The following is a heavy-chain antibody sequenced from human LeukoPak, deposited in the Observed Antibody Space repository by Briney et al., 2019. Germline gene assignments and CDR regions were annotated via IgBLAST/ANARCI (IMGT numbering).Heavy chain of an antibody. J-gene: IGHJ4*02. D-gene: IGHD2-2*01. CDR2: IKQDGNEK. V-gene: IGHV3-7*01. Sequence: PGGSLRLSCAASGFTFSNFWMNWVRQAPGKGLEWVANIKQDGNEKYYVDSVKGRFTISRDNAKRSLYLQMNSLRADDTAVYYCARADCSTTSCYAANDYWGQGTLATVSS. CDR3: ARADCSTTSCYAANDY. CDR1: GFTFSNFW.